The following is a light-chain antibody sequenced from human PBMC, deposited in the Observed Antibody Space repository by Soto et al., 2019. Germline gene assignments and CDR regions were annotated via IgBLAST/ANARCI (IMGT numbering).Light chain of an antibody. Sequence: DIQVTQSPPPLSASVGDRVTITCRSSQTTSTWMAWYQQKPGKAPKLLVYDASTLQSGVASRFSGSGSGTEFTLTISGLHPDASASYYCQQYTNTNNPWMFGQGTKVDI. CDR3: QQYTNTNNPWM. CDR2: DAS. J-gene: IGKJ1*01. V-gene: IGKV1-5*01. CDR1: QTTSTW.